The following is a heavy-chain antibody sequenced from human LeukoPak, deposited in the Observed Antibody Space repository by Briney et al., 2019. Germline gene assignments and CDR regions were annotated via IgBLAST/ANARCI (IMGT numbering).Heavy chain of an antibody. V-gene: IGHV3-33*01. CDR3: ARDLEDSSPFGAFDM. CDR1: GFTFSNYG. Sequence: GGSLRLSCAASGFTFSNYGMHWVRQVPGKGLEWVAAIWFDGIRKYYADSVKGRLTISRDNSKNTLYLQMNSLRAEDTAVYYCARDLEDSSPFGAFDMWGQGTMVTVSP. J-gene: IGHJ3*02. D-gene: IGHD3-22*01. CDR2: IWFDGIRK.